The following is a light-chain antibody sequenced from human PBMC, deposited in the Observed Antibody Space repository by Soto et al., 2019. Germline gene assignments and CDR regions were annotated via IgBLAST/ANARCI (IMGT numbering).Light chain of an antibody. CDR3: QQRSNWPT. J-gene: IGKJ4*01. CDR2: DAS. Sequence: EIVLTQSPATLSLSPGERATLSCRASQSVSSYLAWYQQKPGQAPRLLIYDASNRATGIPARFSGRGSGTDFTLTISRLEPEDFAVYYCQQRSNWPTFGGGTKVEIK. V-gene: IGKV3-11*01. CDR1: QSVSSY.